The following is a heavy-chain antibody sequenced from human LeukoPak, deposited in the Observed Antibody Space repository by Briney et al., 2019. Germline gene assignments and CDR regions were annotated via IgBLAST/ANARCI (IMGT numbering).Heavy chain of an antibody. D-gene: IGHD1-14*01. CDR1: GGSISSYY. V-gene: IGHV4-59*01. J-gene: IGHJ3*02. Sequence: PSETLSLTCTVSGGSISSYYWSWIRQPPGKGLEWIGYIYYSGSTNYNPSLKSRVTISVDTSKNQFSLKLSSVTAADTAAYYCARVYREPGNDAFDIWGQGTMVTVSS. CDR3: ARVYREPGNDAFDI. CDR2: IYYSGST.